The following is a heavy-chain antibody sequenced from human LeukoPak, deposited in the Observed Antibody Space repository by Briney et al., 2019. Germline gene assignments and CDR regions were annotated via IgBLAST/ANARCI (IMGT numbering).Heavy chain of an antibody. V-gene: IGHV4-34*01. CDR1: GGSFSGYY. CDR3: ASRPKYSSSWYRAFDI. Sequence: SETLSLTCAVYGGSFSGYYWSWIRQPPGKGLEWIGEINHSGSTNYNPSLKSRVTISVDTSKNQFSLKLSSVTAADTAVYYCASRPKYSSSWYRAFDIWGQGTMVTVSS. CDR2: INHSGST. J-gene: IGHJ3*02. D-gene: IGHD6-13*01.